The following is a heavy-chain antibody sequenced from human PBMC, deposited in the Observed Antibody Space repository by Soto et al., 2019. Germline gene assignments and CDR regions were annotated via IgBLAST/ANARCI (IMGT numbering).Heavy chain of an antibody. V-gene: IGHV1-3*01. CDR1: GYTFSNYG. Sequence: ASVKVSCKASGYTFSNYGIHWVRQAPGQRLEWMGLINAGNGNTKYSQKFQGRVTLTRDTSASTAYMELSSLRSEDTAVYYCAREPYGSGHNWFDPWGQGTLVTVSS. CDR3: AREPYGSGHNWFDP. J-gene: IGHJ5*02. D-gene: IGHD3-10*01. CDR2: INAGNGNT.